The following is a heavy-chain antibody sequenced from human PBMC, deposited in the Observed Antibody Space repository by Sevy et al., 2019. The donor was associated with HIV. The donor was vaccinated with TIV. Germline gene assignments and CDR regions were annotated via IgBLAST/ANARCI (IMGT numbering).Heavy chain of an antibody. CDR1: GGSISSYY. CDR3: ARVPDYYNWFDP. V-gene: IGHV4-59*01. D-gene: IGHD2-21*02. Sequence: SETLSLTCTVSGGSISSYYWSWIRQPPGKGLEWIGYIYYSGSTNYNPSLKSRVTISVDTSKNQFSLKLSSVTAADTAVYYCARVPDYYNWFDPWGQGTLVTVSS. J-gene: IGHJ5*02. CDR2: IYYSGST.